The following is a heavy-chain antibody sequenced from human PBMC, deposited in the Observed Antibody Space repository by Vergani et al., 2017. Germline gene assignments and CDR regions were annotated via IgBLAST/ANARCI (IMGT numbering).Heavy chain of an antibody. CDR3: ARPLGAPAVAGTDWFDP. J-gene: IGHJ5*02. CDR1: GYTFTGYY. CDR2: INPNSGGT. V-gene: IGHV1-2*06. Sequence: QVQLVQSGAEVKKPGASVKVSCKASGYTFTGYYIHWVRQAPGQGLEWMGRINPNSGGTNYAQKFQGRVSMTRAASISTAYMEMSRLRSDDTAVYYCARPLGAPAVAGTDWFDPWGQGTQVTVSS. D-gene: IGHD6-19*01.